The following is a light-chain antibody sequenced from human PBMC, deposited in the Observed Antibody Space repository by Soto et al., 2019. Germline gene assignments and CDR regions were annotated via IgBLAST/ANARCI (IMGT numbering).Light chain of an antibody. Sequence: QSVLTQPASASGSPGQSITISCTGTSSDVGGYNYVSWYQQHAGKAPQLMIYEVSNRSSGVSNRFSGSKSGNTASLTISGLQPGDEADYYCSSYTTSSSYVFGTGTKLTVL. CDR1: SSDVGGYNY. J-gene: IGLJ1*01. CDR2: EVS. V-gene: IGLV2-14*01. CDR3: SSYTTSSSYV.